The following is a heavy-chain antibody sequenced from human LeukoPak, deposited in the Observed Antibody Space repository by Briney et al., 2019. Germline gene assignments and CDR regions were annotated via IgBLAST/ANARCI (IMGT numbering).Heavy chain of an antibody. CDR1: GFTFDDYA. D-gene: IGHD3-22*01. V-gene: IGHV3-9*01. CDR2: IGWNSGTL. Sequence: GGSLRLSCAASGFTFDDYAMHWVRQAPGKGLEWVSGIGWNSGTLGYADSVKGRFTISRDNSKNTLYLQMNSLRPEDTAVYYCASSYDTSAFTDYWGQGTLVTVSS. J-gene: IGHJ4*02. CDR3: ASSYDTSAFTDY.